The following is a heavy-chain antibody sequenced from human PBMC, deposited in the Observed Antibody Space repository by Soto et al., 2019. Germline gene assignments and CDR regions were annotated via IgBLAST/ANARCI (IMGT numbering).Heavy chain of an antibody. D-gene: IGHD5-18*01. J-gene: IGHJ6*02. V-gene: IGHV3-33*01. Sequence: GGSLRLSCAASGFTFSSYGMHWVRQAPGKGLEWVAVIWYDGSNKYYADSVKGRFAISRDNSKNTLYLQMNSLRAEDTAVYYCARSEDKAMVRLKYYYYGMDVWGQGTTVTVSS. CDR3: ARSEDKAMVRLKYYYYGMDV. CDR1: GFTFSSYG. CDR2: IWYDGSNK.